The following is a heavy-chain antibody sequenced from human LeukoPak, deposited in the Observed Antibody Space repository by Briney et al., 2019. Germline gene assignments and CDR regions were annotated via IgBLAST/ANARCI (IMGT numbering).Heavy chain of an antibody. D-gene: IGHD3-10*01. V-gene: IGHV3-74*01. Sequence: GGSLRLSCAASGFTFSNYWMHWVRQAPGKGLVWVSRINGDGSGTIHADSVKGRISISRDNAKNTLLLQMNSLRAEDTAVYYCARGGFYDLGSPIYWGQGTLVTVSS. J-gene: IGHJ4*02. CDR1: GFTFSNYW. CDR2: INGDGSGT. CDR3: ARGGFYDLGSPIY.